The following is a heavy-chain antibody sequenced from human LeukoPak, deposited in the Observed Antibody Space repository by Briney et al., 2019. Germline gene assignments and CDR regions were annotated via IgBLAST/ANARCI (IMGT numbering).Heavy chain of an antibody. J-gene: IGHJ4*02. Sequence: GGSLRLSCAASGFTFSSYGMHWVRQAPGKGLEWVAVIWYDGSNKYYGDSVKGRFTISRDNSKNTLYLQMNSLRAEDTAVYYCARDRYYYGSGSFPSLDYWGQGTLVTVSS. CDR3: ARDRYYYGSGSFPSLDY. V-gene: IGHV3-33*01. CDR1: GFTFSSYG. D-gene: IGHD3-10*01. CDR2: IWYDGSNK.